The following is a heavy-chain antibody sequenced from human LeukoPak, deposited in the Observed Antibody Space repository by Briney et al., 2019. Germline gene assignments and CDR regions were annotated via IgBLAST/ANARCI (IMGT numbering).Heavy chain of an antibody. V-gene: IGHV3-7*03. CDR2: IKQDGSEK. CDR3: ARRYFDY. Sequence: GGSLRLSCAASGFTFSDYYMSWIRQAPGKGLEWVANIKQDGSEKYYVDSVKGRITISRDNAKNSLYLQMNSLRAEDTAVYYCARRYFDYWGQGTLVTVSS. CDR1: GFTFSDYY. J-gene: IGHJ4*02.